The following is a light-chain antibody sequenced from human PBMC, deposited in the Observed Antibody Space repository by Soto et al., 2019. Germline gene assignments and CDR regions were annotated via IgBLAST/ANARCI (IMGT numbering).Light chain of an antibody. Sequence: DIVMTQSPDSLAVSLGERATINCKSSQSVLYSSNNKNYLAWYQQKPGQPPKLLIYWASTSESGVPDRFSGSGSGTDFTLTISSLHAEDVAGYYCQQYYSTPYTFGQGTKLAIK. CDR3: QQYYSTPYT. J-gene: IGKJ2*01. V-gene: IGKV4-1*01. CDR2: WAS. CDR1: QSVLYSSNNKNY.